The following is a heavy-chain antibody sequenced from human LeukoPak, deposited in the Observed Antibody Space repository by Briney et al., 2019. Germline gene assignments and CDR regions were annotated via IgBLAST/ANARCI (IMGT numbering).Heavy chain of an antibody. Sequence: GGSLRLTCAASGFTFSSYAMSWVRQAPGKGLEWVSAISGSGGSTYYADSVKGRFTISRDNSKSTLYLQMNSLRAEDTAVYYCAKDYPENDKGDYWGQGTLVTVSS. CDR2: ISGSGGST. V-gene: IGHV3-23*01. D-gene: IGHD1-1*01. J-gene: IGHJ4*02. CDR1: GFTFSSYA. CDR3: AKDYPENDKGDY.